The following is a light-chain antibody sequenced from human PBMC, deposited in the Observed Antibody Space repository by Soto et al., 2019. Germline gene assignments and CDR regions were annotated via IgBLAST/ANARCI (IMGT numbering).Light chain of an antibody. J-gene: IGLJ2*01. CDR3: AAWDDSLHAVL. CDR2: GNI. V-gene: IGLV1-44*01. CDR1: SSNIATND. Sequence: QSVLTQPPSASGTPGQRVTISCSGSSSNIATNDVNWYQRLPGLAPKLLIYGNIHRPSGVPDRISGSKSGTSASLAISGLQSEDEADYYCAAWDDSLHAVLFGGGTKLTVL.